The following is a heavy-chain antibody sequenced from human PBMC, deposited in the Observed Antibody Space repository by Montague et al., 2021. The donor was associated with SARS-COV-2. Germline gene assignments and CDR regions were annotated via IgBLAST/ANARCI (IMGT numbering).Heavy chain of an antibody. CDR2: SGDS. Sequence: SGDSHYNPSLKGRVSISIDTTKNQFSLKLNSVTAADTAVYYCARDRGLGVAENFDCLCQGTLVTVSS. J-gene: IGHJ4*02. CDR3: ARDRGLGVAENFDC. V-gene: IGHV4-30-4*01. D-gene: IGHD3-10*01.